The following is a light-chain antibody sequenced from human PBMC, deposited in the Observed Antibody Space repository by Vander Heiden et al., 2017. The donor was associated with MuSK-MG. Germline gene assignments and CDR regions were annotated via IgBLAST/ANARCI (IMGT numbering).Light chain of an antibody. CDR3: QQSYSSPLT. Sequence: DIQMTQSPSSLSASVGDRVTITCRASQSISTNLNWYQQKPGKAPKLLIYAASNLQSGVPSRFSGSGSGTDFTLTISNLQPEDVATYYCQQSYSSPLTFGGGTKVEIK. CDR2: AAS. J-gene: IGKJ4*01. CDR1: QSISTN. V-gene: IGKV1-39*01.